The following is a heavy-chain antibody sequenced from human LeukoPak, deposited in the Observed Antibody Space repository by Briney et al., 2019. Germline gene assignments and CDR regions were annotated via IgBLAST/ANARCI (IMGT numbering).Heavy chain of an antibody. CDR1: GYTFTSYD. V-gene: IGHV1-8*01. Sequence: GAPVKVSCKASGYTFTSYDINWVRQATGQGLEWMGWMNPNSGNTGYAQKFQGRVTMTRNTSISTAYMELSSLRSEDTAVYYCARGGVTTNFGYYYYMDVWGKGTTVTVSS. J-gene: IGHJ6*03. CDR2: MNPNSGNT. CDR3: ARGGVTTNFGYYYYMDV. D-gene: IGHD4-17*01.